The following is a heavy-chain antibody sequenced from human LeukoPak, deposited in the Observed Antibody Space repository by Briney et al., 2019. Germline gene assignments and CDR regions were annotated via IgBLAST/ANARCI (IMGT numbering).Heavy chain of an antibody. D-gene: IGHD5-18*01. V-gene: IGHV3-23*01. CDR2: ISGSGGST. CDR3: AKDPRGYSYGYADY. CDR1: GFTFSSYA. Sequence: GGSLTLSCAASGFTFSSYAMSWVRQAPGKGLEWVSAISGSGGSTYYADSVKGRFTISRDNSKNTLYLQMNSLRAEDTAVYYCAKDPRGYSYGYADYWGQGTLVTVSS. J-gene: IGHJ4*02.